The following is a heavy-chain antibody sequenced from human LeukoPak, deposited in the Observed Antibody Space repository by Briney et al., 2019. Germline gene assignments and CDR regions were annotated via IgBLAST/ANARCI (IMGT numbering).Heavy chain of an antibody. CDR2: IDTSGST. D-gene: IGHD4-17*01. CDR1: GGSISSGSYY. J-gene: IGHJ4*02. V-gene: IGHV4-61*02. Sequence: SETLSLTCTVSGGSISSGSYYWSWIRQPAGQGLEWIGRIDTSGSTTYNPSLKSRVIISPDTSKNQFSLKLSSVTAADTAVYYCARQDGDYPLYYFDYWGQGTLVTVSS. CDR3: ARQDGDYPLYYFDY.